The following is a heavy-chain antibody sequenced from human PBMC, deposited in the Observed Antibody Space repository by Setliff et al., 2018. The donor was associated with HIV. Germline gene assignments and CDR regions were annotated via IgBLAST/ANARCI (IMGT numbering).Heavy chain of an antibody. J-gene: IGHJ3*02. V-gene: IGHV3-23*01. D-gene: IGHD2-21*01. CDR3: AKDEREALVNFFDAFDI. CDR2: ISARSDYT. Sequence: GGSLRLSCAASGFTFSAYVMSWIRQAPGKGPEWVSAISARSDYTYAADSMKGRFTISRDNSKNTLYLQMNSLRAEDTAIYYCAKDEREALVNFFDAFDIWGQGTMVTVSS. CDR1: GFTFSAYV.